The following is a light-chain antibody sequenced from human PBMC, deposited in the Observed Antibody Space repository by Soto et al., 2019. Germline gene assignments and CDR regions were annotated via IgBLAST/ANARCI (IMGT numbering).Light chain of an antibody. CDR1: SSNFGAGFE. CDR3: QSYDRSLSGYV. V-gene: IGLV1-40*01. CDR2: GVS. Sequence: QSVLTQPPSVSGAPGQWVTISCTGSSSNFGAGFEVHWYQQLPGKAPKLLIYGVSNRPSGVPDRFSGSKSGTSASLAITGLQAEDEAVYYCQSYDRSLSGYVFRTGTKLTVL. J-gene: IGLJ1*01.